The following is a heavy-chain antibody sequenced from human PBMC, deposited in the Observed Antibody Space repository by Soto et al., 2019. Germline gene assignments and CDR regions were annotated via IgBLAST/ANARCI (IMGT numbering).Heavy chain of an antibody. CDR3: ARVGNFIAADY. CDR1: GGSFSGYY. Sequence: QVQLQQWGAGLLKPSETLSLTCAVYGGSFSGYYWSWIRQPPGKGLEWIGEINHSGSTNYNPSLKSRVTISVDPSKNQFSLKLSSVTAADTAVYYCARVGNFIAADYWGQGTLVTVSS. D-gene: IGHD6-13*01. V-gene: IGHV4-34*01. J-gene: IGHJ4*02. CDR2: INHSGST.